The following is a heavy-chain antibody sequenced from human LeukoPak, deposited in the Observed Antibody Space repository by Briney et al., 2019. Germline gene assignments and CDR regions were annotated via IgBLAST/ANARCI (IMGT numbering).Heavy chain of an antibody. J-gene: IGHJ6*02. Sequence: ETLSLTCVVSGGSISSSNWRSWVRQAPGKGLVWVSRIFVDGSSTSYADSVKGRFTISRDNTKNTLYLQMSSLRDDDTAVYYCARAGASYAMDVWGQGTTVTVS. V-gene: IGHV3-74*01. D-gene: IGHD1-14*01. CDR3: ARAGASYAMDV. CDR2: IFVDGSST. CDR1: GGSISSSNW.